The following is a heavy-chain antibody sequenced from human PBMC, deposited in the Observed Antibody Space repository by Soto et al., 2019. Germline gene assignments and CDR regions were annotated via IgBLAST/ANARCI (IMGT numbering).Heavy chain of an antibody. J-gene: IGHJ4*02. CDR1: GFTFSSYA. CDR2: ISGSGGST. CDR3: AKGYCTNCVCYCDY. Sequence: EVQLLESGGGLIQPGGSLRLSCAASGFTFSSYAMSWVRQAPGKGLEWVSTISGSGGSTYYADSVKARFTISRDNSKNTLYLQMNSLRDEDTAVYYCAKGYCTNCVCYCDYWGQGTLVTVSS. D-gene: IGHD2-8*01. V-gene: IGHV3-23*01.